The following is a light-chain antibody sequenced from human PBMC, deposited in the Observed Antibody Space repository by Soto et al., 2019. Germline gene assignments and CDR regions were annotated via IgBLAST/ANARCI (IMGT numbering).Light chain of an antibody. CDR1: QSVSSSY. V-gene: IGKV3-20*01. Sequence: EIVLTQSPGTLSLSPGERATLSCSASQSVSSSYLAWYQQKPGQAPRLLIYGASSSATGIPDRVSGSGSGTDFSLTISRLEPEDFAVCCSQPYGSSPWWTFGQGTKVEIK. J-gene: IGKJ1*01. CDR2: GAS. CDR3: QPYGSSPWWT.